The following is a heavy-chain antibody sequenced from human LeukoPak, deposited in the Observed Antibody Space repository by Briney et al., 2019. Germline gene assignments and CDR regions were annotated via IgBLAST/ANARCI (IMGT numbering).Heavy chain of an antibody. CDR3: ARANRPFHTSGWYKDY. V-gene: IGHV3-30-3*01. J-gene: IGHJ4*02. CDR2: ISYDGSGQ. CDR1: GFTFSSYA. Sequence: PGRSLRLSCAASGFTFSSYAMHWVRQAPGKGLEGVALISYDGSGQYYTESVKGRFTISRDNSKNTLYLQVNSLRVEDTAVCYCARANRPFHTSGWYKDYWGQGTLVTVSS. D-gene: IGHD6-19*01.